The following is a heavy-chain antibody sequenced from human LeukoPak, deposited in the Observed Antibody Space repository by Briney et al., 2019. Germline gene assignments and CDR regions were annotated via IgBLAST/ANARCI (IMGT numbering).Heavy chain of an antibody. CDR2: ISSSSSYI. J-gene: IGHJ4*02. D-gene: IGHD3-16*02. V-gene: IGHV3-21*01. Sequence: GGSLRLSCAASGVTFSSYSMNWVRQAPGKGLEWVSSISSSSSYIYYADSVKGRFTISRDNAKNSLYLQMNSLRAEDTAVYYCARDDGDELTFYWGQGTLVTVSS. CDR1: GVTFSSYS. CDR3: ARDDGDELTFY.